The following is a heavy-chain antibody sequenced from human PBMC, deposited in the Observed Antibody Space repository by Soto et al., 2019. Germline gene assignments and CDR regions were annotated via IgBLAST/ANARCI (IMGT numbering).Heavy chain of an antibody. CDR1: GFTFSSYA. V-gene: IGHV3-23*01. J-gene: IGHJ4*02. D-gene: IGHD5-12*01. Sequence: EVQLLESGGGLVQPGGSLRLSCAASGFTFSSYAMSWVRQAPGKGLEWVSAISGSGGSTYYADSVKGRFTISRDNSKNTLYLQMNSLRAEDTAVYYCAKHRLGGYSGYQGSSDYWGQGTLVTVSS. CDR2: ISGSGGST. CDR3: AKHRLGGYSGYQGSSDY.